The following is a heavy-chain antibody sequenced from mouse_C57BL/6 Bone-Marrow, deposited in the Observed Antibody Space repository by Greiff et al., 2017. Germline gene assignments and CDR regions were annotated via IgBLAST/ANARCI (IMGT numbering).Heavy chain of an antibody. CDR1: GYTFTDYE. D-gene: IGHD2-5*01. J-gene: IGHJ2*01. V-gene: IGHV1-15*01. Sequence: QVQLKQSGAELVRPGASVTLSCKASGYTFTDYEMHWVKQTPVHGLEWIGAIDPETGGTAYNQKFKGKAILTADKSSSTAYMELRSLTSEDSAVYYCTRSDSNRCYFDYWGQGTTLTVSS. CDR3: TRSDSNRCYFDY. CDR2: IDPETGGT.